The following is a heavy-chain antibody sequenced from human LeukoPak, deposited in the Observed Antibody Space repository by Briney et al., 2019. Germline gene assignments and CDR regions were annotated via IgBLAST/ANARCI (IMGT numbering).Heavy chain of an antibody. Sequence: ASVRVSCKASGYTFTGYYMHWVRQAPGQGLEWMGRINPNSGGTNYAQKFQGRVTMTRDTSISTAYMELSRLRSDDTAVYYCARGHEGFGELGSWFDPWGQGTLVTVSS. D-gene: IGHD3-10*01. CDR1: GYTFTGYY. J-gene: IGHJ5*02. V-gene: IGHV1-2*06. CDR3: ARGHEGFGELGSWFDP. CDR2: INPNSGGT.